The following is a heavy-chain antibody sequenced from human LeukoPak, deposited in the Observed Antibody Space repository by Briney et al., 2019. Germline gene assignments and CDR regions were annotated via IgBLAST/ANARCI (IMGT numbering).Heavy chain of an antibody. J-gene: IGHJ4*02. Sequence: SETLSLTRTVSGGSLRRDDYYWTWTRQSPGKGLEWIGYVYLSGNINFNPSLKRRGTISIETSKNQFSLKLMFVTAADTAVYYCARESLGATTGFDYWGGGTLVTVPS. CDR3: ARESLGATTGFDY. D-gene: IGHD1-26*01. CDR1: GGSLRRDDYY. V-gene: IGHV4-30-4*08. CDR2: VYLSGNI.